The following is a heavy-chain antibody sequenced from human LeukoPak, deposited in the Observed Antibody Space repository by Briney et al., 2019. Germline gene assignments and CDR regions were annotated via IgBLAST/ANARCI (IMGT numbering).Heavy chain of an antibody. V-gene: IGHV3-23*01. Sequence: GGSLRLSCVGSGFIFSSYDMGWVRQAPGKGLEWVSSISRAGNRTYYEDSVKGRFTISRDNSRNTMYLQMNSLRAEDTAVYYCARGESFAFDVWGQGTMVTVSS. CDR1: GFIFSSYD. CDR2: ISRAGNRT. J-gene: IGHJ3*01. CDR3: ARGESFAFDV.